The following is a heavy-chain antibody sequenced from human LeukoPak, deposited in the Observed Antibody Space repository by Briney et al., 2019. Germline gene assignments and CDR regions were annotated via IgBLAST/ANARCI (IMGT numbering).Heavy chain of an antibody. CDR2: MYYSGST. J-gene: IGHJ3*02. V-gene: IGHV4-30-4*01. CDR3: ARERAYERGPHDAFDI. D-gene: IGHD3-22*01. CDR1: GGSISSGGYY. Sequence: PSETLSLTCTVSGGSISSGGYYWSWIRQPPGKGLEWIGYMYYSGSTYYNPSLKSRVTISIDTSKNQFSLKLNSVTAADTAVYYCARERAYERGPHDAFDIWGQGTMVTVSS.